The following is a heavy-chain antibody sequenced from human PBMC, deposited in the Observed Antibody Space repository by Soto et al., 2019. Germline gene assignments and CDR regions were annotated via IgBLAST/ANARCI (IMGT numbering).Heavy chain of an antibody. D-gene: IGHD5-12*01. CDR2: IIPIFGTA. J-gene: IGHJ5*02. Sequence: QVQLVQSGAEVKKPGSSVKVSCKASGGTFSYAISWVRQAPGQGLEWMGGIIPIFGTANYAQKFQGRVTITADKSTSTAYMELSSLRSEDTAVYYCARGGDGYNYGWFDPWGQGTLVTVSS. CDR1: GGTFSYA. V-gene: IGHV1-69*06. CDR3: ARGGDGYNYGWFDP.